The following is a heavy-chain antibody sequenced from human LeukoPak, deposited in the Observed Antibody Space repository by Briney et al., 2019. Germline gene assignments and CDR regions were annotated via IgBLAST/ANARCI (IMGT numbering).Heavy chain of an antibody. Sequence: SSETLCLTCTVSGGSISSSSYYWGWIRQPPGKGLEWIGSIYYSGSTYYNPSLKSRVTISVDTSKNQFSLKLSSVTAADTAVYYCARRVGVAAAHYFDYWGQGTLVTVSS. J-gene: IGHJ4*02. CDR2: IYYSGST. V-gene: IGHV4-39*01. CDR3: ARRVGVAAAHYFDY. D-gene: IGHD6-25*01. CDR1: GGSISSSSYY.